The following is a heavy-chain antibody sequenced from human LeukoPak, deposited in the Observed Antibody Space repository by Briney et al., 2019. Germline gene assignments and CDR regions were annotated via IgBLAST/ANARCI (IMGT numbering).Heavy chain of an antibody. CDR3: ARGQQLVDYFDY. J-gene: IGHJ4*02. CDR2: IYYSGST. Sequence: SETLSLTCTVSGGSISSGDYSWSWIRQPPGKGLEWSGYIYYSGSTYYNPSLKSRVTISVDTSKIQFSLKLSSVTASDTAVYYCARGQQLVDYFDYWGQGTLVTVSS. D-gene: IGHD6-6*01. V-gene: IGHV4-30-4*02. CDR1: GGSISSGDYS.